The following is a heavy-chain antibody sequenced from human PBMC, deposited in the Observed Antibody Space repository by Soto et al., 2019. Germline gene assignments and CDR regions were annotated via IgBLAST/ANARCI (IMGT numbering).Heavy chain of an antibody. CDR2: IYYSGST. CDR3: AREAHDFWSGYSPAFDY. D-gene: IGHD3-3*01. Sequence: KPSETLSLTCTVSCGSVSSGSYYWSWIRQPPGKGLEWIGYIYYSGSTNYNPSLKSRVTISVDTSKNQFSLKLSSVTAADTAVYYCAREAHDFWSGYSPAFDYWGQGTLVTVSS. J-gene: IGHJ4*02. V-gene: IGHV4-61*01. CDR1: CGSVSSGSYY.